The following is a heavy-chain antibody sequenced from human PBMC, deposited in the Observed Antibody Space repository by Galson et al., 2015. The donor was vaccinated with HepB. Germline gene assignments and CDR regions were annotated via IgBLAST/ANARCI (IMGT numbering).Heavy chain of an antibody. CDR2: ISTTGTTI. CDR3: VRVAVDTTIFRGYWYFDL. Sequence: SLRLSCAASGFTFGSYTINWVRQAPGKKMEWVSYISTTGTTIYYADSVKGRFTISRDNAENSVFLQMDSLRDEDTAVYYCVRVAVDTTIFRGYWYFDLWGRGTLVTVSS. D-gene: IGHD5-18*01. V-gene: IGHV3-48*02. J-gene: IGHJ2*01. CDR1: GFTFGSYT.